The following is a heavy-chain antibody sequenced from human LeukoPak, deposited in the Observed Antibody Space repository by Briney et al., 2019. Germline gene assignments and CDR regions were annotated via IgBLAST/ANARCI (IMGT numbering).Heavy chain of an antibody. CDR2: TYYRSKWYN. CDR3: ARVGTVAGPYYYYYYGMDV. Sequence: SQTLSLTCALSGDSVSSNSAAWNWIRQSPSRGLEWLGRTYYRSKWYNDYAVSVKSRITINPDTSKNQFSLQLNSVTPEDTAVYYCARVGTVAGPYYYYYYGMDVWGQGTTVTVSS. V-gene: IGHV6-1*01. CDR1: GDSVSSNSAA. D-gene: IGHD6-19*01. J-gene: IGHJ6*02.